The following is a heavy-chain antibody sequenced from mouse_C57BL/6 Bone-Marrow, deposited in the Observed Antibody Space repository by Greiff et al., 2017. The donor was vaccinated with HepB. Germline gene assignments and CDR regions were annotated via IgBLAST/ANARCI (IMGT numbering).Heavy chain of an antibody. J-gene: IGHJ3*01. Sequence: QVRLKESGPGLVAPSQSLSITCTVSGFSLTSYPISWVRQPPGKGLEWLGVIWTGGGTNYNSDLKSRLSISKDNYKSQVFLKMNSLLTDDKARYYCARSGTAFAYWGQGTLVTVSA. CDR3: ARSGTAFAY. V-gene: IGHV2-9-1*01. D-gene: IGHD4-1*01. CDR1: GFSLTSYP. CDR2: IWTGGGT.